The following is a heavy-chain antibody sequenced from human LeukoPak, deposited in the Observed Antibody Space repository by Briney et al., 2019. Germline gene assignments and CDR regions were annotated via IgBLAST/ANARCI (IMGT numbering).Heavy chain of an antibody. D-gene: IGHD3-22*01. CDR3: ARVGDSSGYSRGPFDY. V-gene: IGHV1-69*13. J-gene: IGHJ4*02. CDR1: GGTFSSYA. Sequence: ASVKVSCKASGGTFSSYAISWVRQAPGQGLEWMGGIIPIFGTANYAQKFQGRVTITADESTSTAYMELSSLRSEDTAVYYCARVGDSSGYSRGPFDYWGQGTLVTVSS. CDR2: IIPIFGTA.